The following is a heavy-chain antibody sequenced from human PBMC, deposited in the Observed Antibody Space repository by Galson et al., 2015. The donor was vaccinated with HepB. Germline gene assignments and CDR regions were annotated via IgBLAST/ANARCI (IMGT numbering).Heavy chain of an antibody. J-gene: IGHJ6*02. V-gene: IGHV1-3*01. D-gene: IGHD4-11*01. CDR1: GYTFTSYA. CDR3: ARDFKSNSNYPYYYYYYGMDV. Sequence: SVKVSCKASGYTFTSYAMHWVRQAPGQRLEWMGWINAGNGNTKYSQKFQGRVTITRDTSASTAYMELSSPRSEDTAVYYCARDFKSNSNYPYYYYYYGMDVWGQGTTVTVSS. CDR2: INAGNGNT.